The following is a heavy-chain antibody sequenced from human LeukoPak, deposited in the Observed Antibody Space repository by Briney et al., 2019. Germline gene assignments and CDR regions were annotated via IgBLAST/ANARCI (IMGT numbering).Heavy chain of an antibody. V-gene: IGHV3-23*01. D-gene: IGHD5-12*01. CDR1: GFTFSSYA. J-gene: IGHJ4*02. Sequence: GGSLRLSCAASGFTFSSYAMSWVRQAPGKGLEWVSVITSGGNTYYADSVKGRFTTSRDNSKNTLYVQMNSLRAEDTAIYYCARGRGYRDYDRPLDYWGLGTLVTVSS. CDR2: ITSGGNT. CDR3: ARGRGYRDYDRPLDY.